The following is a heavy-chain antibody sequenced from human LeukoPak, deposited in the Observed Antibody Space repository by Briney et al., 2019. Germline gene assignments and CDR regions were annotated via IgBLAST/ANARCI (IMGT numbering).Heavy chain of an antibody. CDR3: ASGGLLAFDP. D-gene: IGHD5-12*01. CDR1: GFTLSSYA. CDR2: ISGSGGST. Sequence: GGSLRLSCAASGFTLSSYAMSWVRQAPGKGLGWVSAISGSGGSTYYADSVKGRFTISRDNSKDTLYLQMNSLRAEDTAVYYCASGGLLAFDPWGQGTLVTVSS. V-gene: IGHV3-23*01. J-gene: IGHJ5*02.